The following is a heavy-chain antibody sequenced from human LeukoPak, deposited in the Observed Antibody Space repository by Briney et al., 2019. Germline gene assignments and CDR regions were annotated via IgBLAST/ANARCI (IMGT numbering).Heavy chain of an antibody. D-gene: IGHD2-2*01. CDR1: GGSFSGYY. CDR2: INHSGST. CDR3: ARGPQLPSVVVPARGFDP. Sequence: LETLSLTCAVYGGSFSGYYWSWIRQPPGKGLEWIGEINHSGSTNYNPSLKSRVTISVDTSKNQFSLKLSSVTAADTAVYYCARGPQLPSVVVPARGFDPWGQGTLVTVSS. V-gene: IGHV4-34*01. J-gene: IGHJ5*02.